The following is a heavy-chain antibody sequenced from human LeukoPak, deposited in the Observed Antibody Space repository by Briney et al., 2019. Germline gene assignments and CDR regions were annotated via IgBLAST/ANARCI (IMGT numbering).Heavy chain of an antibody. D-gene: IGHD3-10*01. CDR2: IKEDGSES. Sequence: PGGSLRLSCAASGFTFSSYWMSWVRQAPGKGLEWVANIKEDGSESYYVDSVKGRFTISRDNAKNSLFLQMNSLRAADTAVYYCARGAVVWFGESLLDYWGQGTLVTVSS. CDR1: GFTFSSYW. CDR3: ARGAVVWFGESLLDY. J-gene: IGHJ4*02. V-gene: IGHV3-7*05.